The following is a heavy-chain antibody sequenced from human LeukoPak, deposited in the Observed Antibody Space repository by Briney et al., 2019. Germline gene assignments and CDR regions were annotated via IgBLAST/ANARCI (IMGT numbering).Heavy chain of an antibody. V-gene: IGHV3-49*04. CDR1: GFTFSDYA. D-gene: IGHD3-22*01. J-gene: IGHJ3*02. Sequence: SGGSLRLSCTTSGFTFSDYAVSWVRQAPGKGLEWIGFIRNKANGGTTEYAASVKGRFTISRDDSKNIAHLPIISLKTGDPAVYYCSRFYSSGWASGAFAIWGQGTMFSVSS. CDR3: SRFYSSGWASGAFAI. CDR2: IRNKANGGTT.